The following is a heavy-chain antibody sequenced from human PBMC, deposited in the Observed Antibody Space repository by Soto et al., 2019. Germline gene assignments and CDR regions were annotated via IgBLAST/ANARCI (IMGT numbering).Heavy chain of an antibody. J-gene: IGHJ5*02. CDR2: IYYSGST. CDR1: GGSISSGGYY. Sequence: SETLSLTCTVSGGSISSGGYYWSWIRQHPGKGLEWIGYIYYSGSTYYNPSLKSRVTISVDTSKNQVSLKLSSVTAADTAVYFCARGTPSPLIVRSSRGPWFDPWGQGTLVTVSS. V-gene: IGHV4-31*03. CDR3: ARGTPSPLIVRSSRGPWFDP. D-gene: IGHD2-15*01.